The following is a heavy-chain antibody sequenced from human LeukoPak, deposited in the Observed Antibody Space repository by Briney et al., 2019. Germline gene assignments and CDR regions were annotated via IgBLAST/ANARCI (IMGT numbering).Heavy chain of an antibody. CDR2: IWYDGSNK. Sequence: GRSLRLSCAASGFTFSSYGMHWVRQAPGKGLEWVAVIWYDGSNKYYADSVKGRFTISRDNAKNSLYLQMNSLRAEDTAVYYCAREIDGDGVDYYYGMDVWGQGTTVTVSS. V-gene: IGHV3-33*01. J-gene: IGHJ6*02. CDR3: AREIDGDGVDYYYGMDV. D-gene: IGHD4-17*01. CDR1: GFTFSSYG.